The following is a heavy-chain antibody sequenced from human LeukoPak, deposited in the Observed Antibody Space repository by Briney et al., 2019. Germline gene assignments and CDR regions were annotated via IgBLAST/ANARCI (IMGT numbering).Heavy chain of an antibody. V-gene: IGHV4-39*07. J-gene: IGHJ6*03. CDR1: GGSIRSSSHY. CDR3: ARDRRSSGWYHYYYYYMDV. Sequence: SETLSLTCTVSGGSIRSSSHYWGWIRQPPGKGLEWIGSIYYTGRSYSNPSLESRVTISVDTSKNQFSLKLSSVTAADTAVYYCARDRRSSGWYHYYYYYMDVWGKGTTVTVSS. CDR2: IYYTGRS. D-gene: IGHD6-19*01.